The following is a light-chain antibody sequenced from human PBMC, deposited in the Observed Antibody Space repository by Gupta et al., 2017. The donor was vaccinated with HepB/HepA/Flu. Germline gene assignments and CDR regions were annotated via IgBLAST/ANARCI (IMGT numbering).Light chain of an antibody. J-gene: IGLJ3*02. CDR3: SSYTRTSTLWV. Sequence: QSALTQPASVSGSPGQSITISCTGTSSDVGAYNYVSWYQQHPGKAPKLMIYDVTNRPSGVSNRFSGSKSGNTASLTISGLQAEDEADYYCSSYTRTSTLWVFGGGTELTVL. CDR1: SSDVGAYNY. V-gene: IGLV2-14*01. CDR2: DVT.